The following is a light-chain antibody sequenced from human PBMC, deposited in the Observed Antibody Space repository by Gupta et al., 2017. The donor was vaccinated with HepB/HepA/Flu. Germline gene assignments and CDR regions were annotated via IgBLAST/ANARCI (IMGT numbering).Light chain of an antibody. J-gene: IGKJ1*01. CDR2: WAY. Sequence: DIVMTQSPDSLTVSLGERATINCKSSQNVLNYLAWYQRKPGQPPRLLIYWAYTREYGVSCRFSGSGSGTDFTLTSNDRQAEDVAVYYCQQNYSTFSFGHGTKLDIK. V-gene: IGKV4-1*01. CDR3: QQNYSTFS. CDR1: QNVLNY.